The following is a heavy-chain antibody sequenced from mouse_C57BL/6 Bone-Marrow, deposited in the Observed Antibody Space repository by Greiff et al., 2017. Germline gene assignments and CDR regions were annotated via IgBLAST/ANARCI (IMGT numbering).Heavy chain of an antibody. V-gene: IGHV1-53*01. CDR2: FNPSNGGT. D-gene: IGHD2-2*01. CDR3: APGYDDFGY. CDR1: GYTFTSYP. Sequence: VQLQQPGTELVKPGASVKLSCKASGYTFTSYPMHWVKQRPGQGLEWIGNFNPSNGGTNYNEKFKSKATLTVEKSSSTAYLQLSRLTSADSAVFKSAPGYDDFGYWGQGTTLTVSS. J-gene: IGHJ2*01.